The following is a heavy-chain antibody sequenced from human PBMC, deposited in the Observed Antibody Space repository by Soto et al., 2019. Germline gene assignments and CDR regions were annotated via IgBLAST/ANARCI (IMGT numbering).Heavy chain of an antibody. V-gene: IGHV1-69*13. Sequence: GASVKVSCKASGGTFSSYAISWVRQAPGQGLEWMGGIIPIFGTANYAQKFQGRVTITADESTSTAYMELSSLRSEDTAVYYCARGVVLIVNFTSGKGMDVWGQGTTVTVSS. CDR3: ARGVVLIVNFTSGKGMDV. D-gene: IGHD2-8*01. CDR2: IIPIFGTA. CDR1: GGTFSSYA. J-gene: IGHJ6*02.